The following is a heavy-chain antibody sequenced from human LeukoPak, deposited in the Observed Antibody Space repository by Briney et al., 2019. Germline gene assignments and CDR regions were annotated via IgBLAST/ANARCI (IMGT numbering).Heavy chain of an antibody. CDR1: GRSIISSNYY. D-gene: IGHD1-26*01. CDR2: IYYSGST. J-gene: IGHJ4*02. Sequence: PSETLSLTCTVSGRSIISSNYYWGWIRQPPGKGLEWIASIYYSGSTHYNPSLKSRVTISVDTSKNQFSLKLSSVTAADTAVYYCARQGVIVRAGEGDFDYWGQGTLVTVSS. V-gene: IGHV4-39*01. CDR3: ARQGVIVRAGEGDFDY.